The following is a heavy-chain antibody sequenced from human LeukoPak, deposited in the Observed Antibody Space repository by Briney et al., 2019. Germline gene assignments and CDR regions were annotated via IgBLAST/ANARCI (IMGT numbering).Heavy chain of an antibody. D-gene: IGHD4-23*01. J-gene: IGHJ4*02. CDR2: INPNSGGT. CDR1: GYTFTGYY. CDR3: ARAVRGKVGGNPMVY. Sequence: ASVQVSCKASGYTFTGYYMHWVRQAPGQGLEWMGWINPNSGGTNYAQKLQGRVTKIRDTSISTAYMELSRLRSDDPAVYYWARAVRGKVGGNPMVYWGQGTLVTVSS. V-gene: IGHV1-2*02.